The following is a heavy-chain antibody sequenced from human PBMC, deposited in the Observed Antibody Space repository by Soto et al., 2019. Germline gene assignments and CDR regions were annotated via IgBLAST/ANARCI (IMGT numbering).Heavy chain of an antibody. CDR2: ISYDGSNK. V-gene: IGHV3-30*18. CDR3: AKDLSREVATTTKMYYHYGMDV. J-gene: IGHJ6*02. D-gene: IGHD5-12*01. CDR1: GFTFRSYV. Sequence: QVQLVESGGGVVQPGRSLRLSCAASGFTFRSYVMHWVRQAPGKGLEWVAIISYDGSNKYYVNSVKGRFTISRDNSNNTLYLQMNSLRAEDTAIYYLAKDLSREVATTTKMYYHYGMDVWGQGTTVTVSS.